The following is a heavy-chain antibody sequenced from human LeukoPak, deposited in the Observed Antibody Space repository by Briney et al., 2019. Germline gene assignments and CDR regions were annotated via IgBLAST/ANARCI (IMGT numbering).Heavy chain of an antibody. Sequence: ASVKVSCKASGYTFTGYYMHWVRQAPGQGLEWMGWLNPNSGGTNSAQKFQGRVTMTRGTSISTAYMELSRLRSDDTAVYYCARDRFMSGSGDYWGQGTLVTVSS. CDR1: GYTFTGYY. CDR3: ARDRFMSGSGDY. CDR2: LNPNSGGT. J-gene: IGHJ4*02. D-gene: IGHD5-12*01. V-gene: IGHV1-2*02.